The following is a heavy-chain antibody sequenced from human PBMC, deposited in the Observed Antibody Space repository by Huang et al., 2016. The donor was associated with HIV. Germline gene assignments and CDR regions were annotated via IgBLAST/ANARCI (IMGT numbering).Heavy chain of an antibody. CDR1: GFSVSTYG. Sequence: VQLVESGGGVVQPGRSLRLACGASGFSVSTYGLHWVRQVPGKGLEWVAVISYDGSNKYYAHSVKGRFTSSRDTSENKVYLQMNSLRHEDTAVYYCAKDGADEEWDIDYWGQGTLVTVSS. J-gene: IGHJ4*02. CDR3: AKDGADEEWDIDY. D-gene: IGHD1-26*01. V-gene: IGHV3-30*18. CDR2: ISYDGSNK.